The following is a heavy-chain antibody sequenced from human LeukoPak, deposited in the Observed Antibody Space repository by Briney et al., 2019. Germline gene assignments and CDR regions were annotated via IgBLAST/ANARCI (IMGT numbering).Heavy chain of an antibody. CDR3: ASLRNIVVVPAAIGSIDY. Sequence: SETLSLTCAVYGGSFSGYYLSWIRQPPGKGLEWIGEINHSGSTNYNPSLKSRVTISVDTSKNQFSLKLSSVTAADTAAYYCASLRNIVVVPAAIGSIDYWGQGTLVTVSS. D-gene: IGHD2-2*01. CDR2: INHSGST. CDR1: GGSFSGYY. V-gene: IGHV4-34*01. J-gene: IGHJ4*02.